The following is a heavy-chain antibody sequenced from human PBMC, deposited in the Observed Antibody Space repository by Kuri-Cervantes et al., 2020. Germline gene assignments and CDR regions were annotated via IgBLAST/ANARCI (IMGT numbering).Heavy chain of an antibody. J-gene: IGHJ2*01. D-gene: IGHD2-21*02. Sequence: ASVKVSCKASRNTFTNYGVSWVRQAPGQGLEWMGWISAYTGDTNYAQKLQDRVTMTTDTSKSIAYMELRSLRSDDTAVYYCARDGCGGDCSLRGSWYFDLWGRGTLVTVSS. CDR3: ARDGCGGDCSLRGSWYFDL. CDR1: RNTFTNYG. CDR2: ISAYTGDT. V-gene: IGHV1-18*01.